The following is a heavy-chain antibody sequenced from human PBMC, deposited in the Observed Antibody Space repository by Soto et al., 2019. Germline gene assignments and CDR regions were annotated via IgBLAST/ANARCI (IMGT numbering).Heavy chain of an antibody. D-gene: IGHD3-3*02. V-gene: IGHV3-30*18. Sequence: ESGGGVVQPGRSLRLSCAASGFTFSSYGMHWVRQAPGKGLEWVAVISYDGSNKYYADSVKGRFTISRDNSKNTLYLQMNSLRAEDTAVYYCAKESSTYYFDYWGQGTLVTVSS. J-gene: IGHJ4*02. CDR2: ISYDGSNK. CDR1: GFTFSSYG. CDR3: AKESSTYYFDY.